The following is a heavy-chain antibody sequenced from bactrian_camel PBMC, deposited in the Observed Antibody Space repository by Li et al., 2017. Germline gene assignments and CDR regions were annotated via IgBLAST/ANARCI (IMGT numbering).Heavy chain of an antibody. Sequence: HVQLVESGGGLVQPGGSLTLHCAASGFTFSSYWMYWVRQAPGKGLEWVSIINRGGTTYYADSMKGRFTISRDNATNTVYLQMNSLKSEDTALYFCAAGSGGGLLPYNYWGQGTQVTVS. D-gene: IGHD2*01. CDR1: GFTFSSYW. V-gene: IGHV3S1*01. CDR3: AAGSGGGLLPYNY. J-gene: IGHJ4*01. CDR2: IINRGGTT.